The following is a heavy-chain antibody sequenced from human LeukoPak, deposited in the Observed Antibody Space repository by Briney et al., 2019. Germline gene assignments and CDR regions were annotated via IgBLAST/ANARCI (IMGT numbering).Heavy chain of an antibody. D-gene: IGHD2-21*02. CDR2: IYSGGST. CDR1: GFTVSSNY. CDR3: ASAGYCGGDCYLQDAFDI. J-gene: IGHJ3*02. V-gene: IGHV3-53*01. Sequence: GGSLRLSCAASGFTVSSNYMSWVRQAPGKGLEWVAVIYSGGSTYYADSVKGRFTISRDNSKNTLYLQMNSLRAEDTAVYYCASAGYCGGDCYLQDAFDIWGQGTMVTVSS.